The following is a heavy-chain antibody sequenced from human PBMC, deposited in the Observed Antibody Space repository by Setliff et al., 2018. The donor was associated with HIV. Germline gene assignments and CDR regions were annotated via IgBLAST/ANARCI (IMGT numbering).Heavy chain of an antibody. CDR2: ISPYNGHT. CDR1: GYTFKAYG. Sequence: GASVKVSCKASGYTFKAYGISWVRQAPGHGLAWMGWISPYNGHTNYAQNFQGRVTMTIDTSTSRAYMELKSLTSDDAAAYFCARLGSGWSDSYYYAMDVWGQGTTVTVSS. CDR3: ARLGSGWSDSYYYAMDV. J-gene: IGHJ6*02. D-gene: IGHD6-19*01. V-gene: IGHV1-18*01.